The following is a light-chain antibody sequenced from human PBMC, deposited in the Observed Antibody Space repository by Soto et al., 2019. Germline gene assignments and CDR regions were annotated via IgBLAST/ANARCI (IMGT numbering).Light chain of an antibody. Sequence: QSALTQPRSVSGSPGQSVTISCTGTSSDVGGYNYVSWYQQHRGKAPKLMIYDVSKRPSGVPDRFSGSKSGNTASLTISGLQAEDEADYYCCSYAGSYVVFGGGTKLTVL. CDR3: CSYAGSYVV. V-gene: IGLV2-11*01. CDR1: SSDVGGYNY. CDR2: DVS. J-gene: IGLJ2*01.